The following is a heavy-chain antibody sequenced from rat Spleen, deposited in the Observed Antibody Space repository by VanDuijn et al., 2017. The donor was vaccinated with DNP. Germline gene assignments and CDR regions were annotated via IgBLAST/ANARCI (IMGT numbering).Heavy chain of an antibody. D-gene: IGHD1-6*01. CDR3: TTERYYGPNYFDY. Sequence: EVQLVESGGGLVQPGRSLKLSCAASGFTFSAYYMAWVRQGPEKGLEWVAAIIYDGSRTYYRDSVKGRFTMSRDNAQSTLYLQMDSLRSEDTATYYCTTERYYGPNYFDYWGQGVMVTVSS. CDR2: IIYDGSRT. J-gene: IGHJ2*01. V-gene: IGHV5S10*01. CDR1: GFTFSAYY.